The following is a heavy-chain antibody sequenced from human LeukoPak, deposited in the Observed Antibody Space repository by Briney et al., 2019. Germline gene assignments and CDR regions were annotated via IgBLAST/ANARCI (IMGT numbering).Heavy chain of an antibody. CDR3: ARGVYYYYYMDV. CDR2: ISSSSSYI. V-gene: IGHV3-21*01. Sequence: GGSLRLSCAASGFIFRDYSMNWVRQAPGRGLEWVSSISSSSSYIYYADSVKGRFTISRDDAKNSLYLQMNSLRAEDTAVYYCARGVYYYYYMDVWGKGTTVTVSS. CDR1: GFIFRDYS. J-gene: IGHJ6*03.